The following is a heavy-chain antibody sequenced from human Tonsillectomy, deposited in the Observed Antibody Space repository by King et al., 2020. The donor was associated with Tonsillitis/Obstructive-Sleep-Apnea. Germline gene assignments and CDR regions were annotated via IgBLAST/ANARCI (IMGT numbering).Heavy chain of an antibody. Sequence: QLVQSGGGWVQPGGSLRLSCAASGFTFIRYAMSWVRQAPGKGLEWVSAIFGGGTSTYYAASVKGRFTISRDNSKNTLYLQTNSLRAEDTAVYYCAKDRYYDFLGGPDYWGQGTLVTVSS. V-gene: IGHV3-23*04. CDR3: AKDRYYDFLGGPDY. J-gene: IGHJ4*02. CDR2: IFGGGTST. CDR1: GFTFIRYA. D-gene: IGHD3-3*01.